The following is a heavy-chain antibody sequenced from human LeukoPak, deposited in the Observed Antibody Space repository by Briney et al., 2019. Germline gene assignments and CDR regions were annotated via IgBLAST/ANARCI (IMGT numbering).Heavy chain of an antibody. J-gene: IGHJ6*02. CDR3: ARDDRTYGMDV. Sequence: SETLSLTCTVSGDSVSSGSYYWSWIRQPPGKGLEWIGYIYYSGSTNYNPSLKGRVTISVDTSKNQFSLKLSSVTAADTAVYYCARDDRTYGMDVWGQGTTVTVSS. CDR2: IYYSGST. CDR1: GDSVSSGSYY. V-gene: IGHV4-61*01.